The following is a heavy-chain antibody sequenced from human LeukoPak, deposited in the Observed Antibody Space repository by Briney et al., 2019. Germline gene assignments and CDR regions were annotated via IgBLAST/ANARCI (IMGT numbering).Heavy chain of an antibody. CDR1: GFTFSRCG. CDR3: AKAGYGLGSYADY. V-gene: IGHV3-30*18. CDR2: MSYDGSNK. Sequence: GRSLRLSCAASGFTFSRCGMHWVRQAPGKGLEWVAIMSYDGSNKYYADSVKGRFTISRDNSKNTLYLQMNSLRAEDTAVYYFAKAGYGLGSYADYWGQGTLVTVSS. J-gene: IGHJ4*02. D-gene: IGHD3-10*01.